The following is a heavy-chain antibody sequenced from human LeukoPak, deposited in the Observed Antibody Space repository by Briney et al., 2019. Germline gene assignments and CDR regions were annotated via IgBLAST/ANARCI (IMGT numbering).Heavy chain of an antibody. CDR3: VKERSSGWYGFDY. CDR1: GFTFSSYA. D-gene: IGHD6-19*01. CDR2: ISSNGGST. V-gene: IGHV3-64D*06. Sequence: PGGSLRLSCSASGFTFSSYAMHWVRQAPGKGLEYVSGISSNGGSTYYADSVKGRFTISRDNSKNTLYLQMSSLRIEDTAVYYCVKERSSGWYGFDYWGQGTLVTVSS. J-gene: IGHJ4*02.